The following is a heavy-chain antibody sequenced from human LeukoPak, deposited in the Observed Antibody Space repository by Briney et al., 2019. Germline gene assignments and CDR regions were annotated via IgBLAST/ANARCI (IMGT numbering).Heavy chain of an antibody. CDR1: GFTFSSYG. Sequence: GGSLRLSCAASGFTFSSYGMHWVRQAPGKGLEWVSAISGSGGSTYYADSVKGRFTISRDNSKNTLYLQMNSLRAEDTAVYYCAKSPLGNPFDYWGQGTLVTVSS. CDR2: ISGSGGST. CDR3: AKSPLGNPFDY. D-gene: IGHD4-23*01. J-gene: IGHJ4*02. V-gene: IGHV3-23*01.